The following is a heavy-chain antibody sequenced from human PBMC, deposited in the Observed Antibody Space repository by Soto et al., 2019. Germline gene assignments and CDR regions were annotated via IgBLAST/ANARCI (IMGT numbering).Heavy chain of an antibody. CDR1: GFTFSSYG. V-gene: IGHV3-30*18. CDR2: ISYDGSNK. Sequence: QVQLVESGGGVVQPGRSLRLSCAASGFTFSSYGMHWVRQAPGKGLEWVAVISYDGSNKYYADSVKGRFTISRDNSKNARYLEMKSLRAGVTAVYYGGKGGGGEPLGGGYYYYGMDVWGQGTTVTVSS. J-gene: IGHJ6*02. CDR3: GKGGGGEPLGGGYYYYGMDV. D-gene: IGHD1-26*01.